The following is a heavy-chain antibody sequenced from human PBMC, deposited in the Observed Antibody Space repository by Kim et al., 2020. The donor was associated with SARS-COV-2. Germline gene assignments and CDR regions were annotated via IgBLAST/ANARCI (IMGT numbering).Heavy chain of an antibody. CDR1: GFTFSSYG. J-gene: IGHJ4*01. V-gene: IGHV3-30*18. CDR2: ISYDGSNK. Sequence: GGSLILSCAASGFTFSSYGMHWVRQAPGKGLEWVAVISYDGSNKYYADSVKGRFTISRDNSKNTLYLQMNRLRAEVTALYYCAKGAGLASAGTAHDYW. CDR3: AKGAGLASAGTAHDY. D-gene: IGHD6-13*01.